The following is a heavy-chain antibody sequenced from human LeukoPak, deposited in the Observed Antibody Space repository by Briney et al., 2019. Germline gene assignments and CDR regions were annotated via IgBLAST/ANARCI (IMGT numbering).Heavy chain of an antibody. CDR2: IKEDGSEK. D-gene: IGHD3-22*01. V-gene: IGHV3-7*01. CDR1: GFTFSTYW. Sequence: GGSLRLSCAASGFTFSTYWMSWVRQAPGKGLEWVANIKEDGSEKYYGDSVKGRFTISRDNAKNSLYLEMNSLRVDDTAVYYCARDSSRYQWGQGTMVTVSS. CDR3: ARDSSRYQ. J-gene: IGHJ4*02.